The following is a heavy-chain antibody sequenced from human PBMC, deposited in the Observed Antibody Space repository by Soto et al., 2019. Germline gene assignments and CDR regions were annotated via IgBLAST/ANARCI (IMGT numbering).Heavy chain of an antibody. D-gene: IGHD3-16*02. CDR3: FLQAGIGIRVTVPVSAFQ. V-gene: IGHV3-23*01. Sequence: TGKRLEWVSDISSSSNNTYYADSVKGRFTISRDDSKNTLYLQMNSLRAEDTAVFFFFLQAGIGIRVTVPVSAFQ. CDR2: ISSSSNNT. J-gene: IGHJ1*01.